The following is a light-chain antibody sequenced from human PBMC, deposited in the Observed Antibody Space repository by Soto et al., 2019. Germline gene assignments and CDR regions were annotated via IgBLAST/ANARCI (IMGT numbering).Light chain of an antibody. CDR1: SGSIASNF. J-gene: IGLJ2*01. CDR3: QSYDGDTMV. V-gene: IGLV6-57*01. Sequence: NFMLTQPHSVSESPGKTVTISCSRSSGSIASNFVQWYQQRPGSSPTTVIHEDNQRPSGVPDRFSGSIDPSSNSASLTISRLKTEDEADYYCQSYDGDTMVFGGGTKVTVL. CDR2: EDN.